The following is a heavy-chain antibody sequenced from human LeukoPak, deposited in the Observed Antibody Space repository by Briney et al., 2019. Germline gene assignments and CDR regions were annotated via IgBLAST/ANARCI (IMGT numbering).Heavy chain of an antibody. CDR3: ARRVVVPAAWFDP. CDR1: GGSISSSSYY. Sequence: PSETLSLTCTVSGGSISSSSYYWGWIRQPPGKGLEWIGSIYYSGSTYYNPSLKSRVTISVDTSKNQFSLKLSSVTAADTAVYYCARRVVVPAAWFDPWGQGTLVTVSS. J-gene: IGHJ5*02. D-gene: IGHD2-2*01. V-gene: IGHV4-39*01. CDR2: IYYSGST.